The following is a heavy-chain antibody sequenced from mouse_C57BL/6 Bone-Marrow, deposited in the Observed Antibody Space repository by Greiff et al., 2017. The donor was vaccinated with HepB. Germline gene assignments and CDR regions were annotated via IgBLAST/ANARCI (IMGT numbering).Heavy chain of an antibody. CDR1: GYTFTSYW. D-gene: IGHD1-1*01. J-gene: IGHJ3*01. CDR3: ARWGSGFAY. Sequence: QVQLKQPGAELVKPGASVKLSCKASGYTFTSYWMQWVKQRPGQGLEWIGEIDPSDSYTNYNQKFKGKATLTVDTSSSTAYMQLSSLTSEDSAVYYCARWGSGFAYWGQGTLVTVSA. CDR2: IDPSDSYT. V-gene: IGHV1-50*01.